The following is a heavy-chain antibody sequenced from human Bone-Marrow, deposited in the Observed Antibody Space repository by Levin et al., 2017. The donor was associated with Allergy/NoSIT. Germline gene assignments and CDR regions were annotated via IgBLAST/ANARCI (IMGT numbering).Heavy chain of an antibody. J-gene: IGHJ4*02. Sequence: GESLKISCVGSGFTFSSYGMHWVRQAPGKGLEWVAVLSYDGNTQYYTGTGKGRFTISRDDSKNTLFLQMNSLRPDDTAVYFCAKDSLPGIAAPGQTDFWGQGTLVTVSS. V-gene: IGHV3-30*18. CDR2: LSYDGNTQ. CDR1: GFTFSSYG. CDR3: AKDSLPGIAAPGQTDF. D-gene: IGHD6-13*01.